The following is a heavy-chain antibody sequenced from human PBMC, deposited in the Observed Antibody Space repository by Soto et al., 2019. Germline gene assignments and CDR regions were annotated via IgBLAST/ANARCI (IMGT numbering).Heavy chain of an antibody. D-gene: IGHD6-13*01. CDR2: IIPIFGTA. CDR1: GGTFSSYA. V-gene: IGHV1-69*13. CDR3: ASSSRASSSWEAYFDY. J-gene: IGHJ4*02. Sequence: SVKVSCKASGGTFSSYAISWVRQAPGQGLECMGGIIPIFGTANYAQKFQGRVTITADESTSTAYMELSSLRSEDTAVYYCASSSRASSSWEAYFDYWGQGTLVTVSS.